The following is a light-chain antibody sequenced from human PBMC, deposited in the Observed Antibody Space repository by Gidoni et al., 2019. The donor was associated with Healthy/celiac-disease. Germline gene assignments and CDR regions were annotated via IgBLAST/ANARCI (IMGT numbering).Light chain of an antibody. V-gene: IGLV3-19*01. CDR3: ISRDIGGNLPV. CDR2: GRD. J-gene: IGLJ2*01. CDR1: SLRNSY. Sequence: SSELTQPPAVSATLGQTVTITCQGDSLRNSYVTWYQQKAGQAPLLVFYGRDSRRSGIPDRFSGSRSGNTASLLITGAQAEDEADYFCISRDIGGNLPVFGGGTKLIVL.